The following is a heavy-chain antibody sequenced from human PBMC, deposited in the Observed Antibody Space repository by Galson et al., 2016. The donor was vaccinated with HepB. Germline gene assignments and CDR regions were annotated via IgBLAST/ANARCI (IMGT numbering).Heavy chain of an antibody. CDR3: IRDWRNGAYDR. CDR2: ISWNSGSI. V-gene: IGHV3-9*01. J-gene: IGHJ5*02. D-gene: IGHD2-8*01. Sequence: SLRLSCAASGFTFDDYAMHWVRQAPGKGLEWVSGISWNSGSIGYADSVKGRFTISRDNAKNTLYLQMDSLRVDDTAVYYCIRDWRNGAYDRWGQGTLVTVAS. CDR1: GFTFDDYA.